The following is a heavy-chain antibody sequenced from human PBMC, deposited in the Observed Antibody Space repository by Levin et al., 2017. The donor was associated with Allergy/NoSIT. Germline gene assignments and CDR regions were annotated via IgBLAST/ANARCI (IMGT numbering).Heavy chain of an antibody. D-gene: IGHD6-13*01. V-gene: IGHV1-18*01. CDR1: GYTFTSYG. CDR2: ISAYNGNT. CDR3: ARDRLYGYSSSWYVKFDY. Sequence: ASVKVSCKASGYTFTSYGISWVRQAPGQGLEWMGWISAYNGNTNYAQKLQGRVTMTTDTSTSTAYMELRSLRSDDTAVYYCARDRLYGYSSSWYVKFDYWGQGTLVTVSS. J-gene: IGHJ4*02.